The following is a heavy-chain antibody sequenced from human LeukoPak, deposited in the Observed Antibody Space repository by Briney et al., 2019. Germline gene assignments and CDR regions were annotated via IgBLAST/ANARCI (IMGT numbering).Heavy chain of an antibody. D-gene: IGHD3-22*01. CDR2: IYYSGST. CDR1: GDSISSYY. Sequence: SETLSLTCTVSGDSISSYYWSWIRQPPGKGLEWIGYIYYSGSTNYSTSLKSRVTISVDTSKNQFSLKLSSVTAADTAVYYCARSERIIMILGGAFDIWGQGTVVTVSS. CDR3: ARSERIIMILGGAFDI. J-gene: IGHJ3*02. V-gene: IGHV4-59*08.